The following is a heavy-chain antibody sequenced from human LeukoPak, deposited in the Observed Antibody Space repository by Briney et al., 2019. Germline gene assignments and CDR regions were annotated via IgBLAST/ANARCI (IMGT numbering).Heavy chain of an antibody. CDR1: GYTSTSYG. Sequence: ASVKVSCKASGYTSTSYGISWVRQAPGQGLEWMVWISAHNGNTNYAQKLQGRVTMTTDTSTSTAYMELRSLRSDDTAVYYCARTGPYGSGSYYIQYYFDYWGQGTLVTVSS. CDR2: ISAHNGNT. J-gene: IGHJ4*02. D-gene: IGHD3-10*01. V-gene: IGHV1-18*01. CDR3: ARTGPYGSGSYYIQYYFDY.